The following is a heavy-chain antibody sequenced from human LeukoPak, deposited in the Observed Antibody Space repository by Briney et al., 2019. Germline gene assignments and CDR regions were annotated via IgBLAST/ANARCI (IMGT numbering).Heavy chain of an antibody. J-gene: IGHJ6*03. Sequence: PGGSLRLSCAASGFTFSSYSMNWVRQAPGKGLEWVSSISSSSSYIYYADSVKGRFTISRDNAKNSLYLQMNSLRAEDTAAYYCARGPPTVVTPAYYYYYMDVWGKGTTVTVSS. CDR1: GFTFSSYS. V-gene: IGHV3-21*01. CDR2: ISSSSSYI. CDR3: ARGPPTVVTPAYYYYYMDV. D-gene: IGHD4-23*01.